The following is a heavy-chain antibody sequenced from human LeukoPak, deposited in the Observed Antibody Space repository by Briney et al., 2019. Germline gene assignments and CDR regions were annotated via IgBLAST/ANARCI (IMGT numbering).Heavy chain of an antibody. CDR2: INPNSGAT. CDR3: TRAKRVIFDY. CDR1: GYTFTGYY. D-gene: IGHD1-1*01. V-gene: IGHV1-2*02. Sequence: ASVKVSCKASGYTFTGYYMHWVRQAPGQGLEWKGWINPNSGATLYAQKFQGRVTMTRDTSINTAYMELSSLRSDDTAVYYCTRAKRVIFDYWGQGTLVTVSS. J-gene: IGHJ4*02.